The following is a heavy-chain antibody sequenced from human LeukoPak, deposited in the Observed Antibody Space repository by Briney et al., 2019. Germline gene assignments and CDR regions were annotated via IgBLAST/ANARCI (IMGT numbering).Heavy chain of an antibody. CDR2: ISSSSSSI. CDR1: GFTFSSYS. D-gene: IGHD2-2*01. Sequence: GGSLRLSCAASGFTFSSYSMNWVRQAPGKGLEWVSSISSSSSSIYNADSVKGRFTISRNNAKNSLYLQMNSLRAEDTAVYYCARDPWSVPAEDYYYGMDVWGQGTTVTVSS. J-gene: IGHJ6*02. V-gene: IGHV3-21*01. CDR3: ARDPWSVPAEDYYYGMDV.